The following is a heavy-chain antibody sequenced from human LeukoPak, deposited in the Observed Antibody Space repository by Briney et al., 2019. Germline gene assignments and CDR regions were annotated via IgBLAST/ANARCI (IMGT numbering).Heavy chain of an antibody. CDR2: ISSSSSTI. Sequence: PGGSLRLSCAASGFTFSSYSVNWVRQAPGKGLEWVSYISSSSSTIYYADSVKGRFTISRDNAKMSLYLQMNSLRDEDTAVYYCVPHRDGNYPFDYWGQGTLVTVSS. CDR1: GFTFSSYS. J-gene: IGHJ4*02. D-gene: IGHD1-7*01. CDR3: VPHRDGNYPFDY. V-gene: IGHV3-48*02.